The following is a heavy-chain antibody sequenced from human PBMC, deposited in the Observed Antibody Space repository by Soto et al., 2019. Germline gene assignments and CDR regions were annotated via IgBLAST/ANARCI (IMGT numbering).Heavy chain of an antibody. CDR2: ISAYNGNT. Sequence: ASVNVSCKASGYTFTSYGISWVRQAPGQGLEWMGWISAYNGNTNYAQKLQGRVTMTTDTSTSTAYMELRSLRSDDTAVYYCARDREGIAARQHYYYGMDVWGQGTTVTVSS. CDR1: GYTFTSYG. V-gene: IGHV1-18*01. CDR3: ARDREGIAARQHYYYGMDV. D-gene: IGHD6-6*01. J-gene: IGHJ6*02.